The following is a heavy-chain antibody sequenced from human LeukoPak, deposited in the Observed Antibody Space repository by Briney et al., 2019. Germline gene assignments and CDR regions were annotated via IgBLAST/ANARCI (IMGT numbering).Heavy chain of an antibody. D-gene: IGHD3-10*01. J-gene: IGHJ4*02. CDR3: AKARGFAEFDY. CDR2: ISDTGDTT. V-gene: IGHV3-23*01. CDR1: GFTFSGHG. Sequence: GGSLRLSCAAYGFTFSGHGMRWVRQAPGKGLECVSAISDTGDTTYYADSVKGRFTISRDNSKNTLYLQMNSLRAEDTALYFCAKARGFAEFDYWGQGTLVTVSS.